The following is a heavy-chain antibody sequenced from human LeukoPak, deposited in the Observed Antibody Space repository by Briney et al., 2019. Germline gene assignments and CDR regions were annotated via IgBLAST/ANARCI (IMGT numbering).Heavy chain of an antibody. D-gene: IGHD6-13*01. CDR1: GYSFTSYW. CDR3: ACRDLTSTWSFP. J-gene: IGHJ5*02. CDR2: IYPGDSRI. Sequence: GESLKISCQGFGYSFTSYWIGWVRQMPGKGMEWMGVIYPGDSRIRYNPSFQGQVTISVDKSISTTYLQWVSLKASDTAMYYCACRDLTSTWSFPWGQGTLVTVSS. V-gene: IGHV5-51*01.